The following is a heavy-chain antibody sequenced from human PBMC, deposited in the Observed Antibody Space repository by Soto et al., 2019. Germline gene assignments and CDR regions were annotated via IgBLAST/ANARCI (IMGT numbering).Heavy chain of an antibody. Sequence: EVQLVESGGGLVQPGGSLRLSCEASGFTFSPYSMYWVRQVPGKGLEWISYISSSGDLKYYAESVRGRFTISRDNFKNLLFLQMDSLRDDDTAMYFCARDRSTALGVVTPIDHWGQGTLVTVSS. CDR3: ARDRSTALGVVTPIDH. V-gene: IGHV3-48*02. D-gene: IGHD3-3*01. CDR2: ISSSGDLK. CDR1: GFTFSPYS. J-gene: IGHJ4*02.